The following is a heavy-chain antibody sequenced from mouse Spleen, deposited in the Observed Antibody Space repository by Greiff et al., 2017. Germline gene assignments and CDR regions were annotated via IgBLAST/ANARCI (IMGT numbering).Heavy chain of an antibody. V-gene: IGHV5-9-3*01. CDR3: ARQGYYAMDY. Sequence: EVHLVESGGGLVKLGGSLKLSCAASGFTFSSYAMSWVRQTPEKRLEWVATISSGGGNTYYPDSVKGRFTISRDNAKNTLYLQMSSLKSEDTAMYYCARQGYYAMDYWGQGTSVTVSS. J-gene: IGHJ4*01. CDR2: ISSGGGNT. CDR1: GFTFSSYA.